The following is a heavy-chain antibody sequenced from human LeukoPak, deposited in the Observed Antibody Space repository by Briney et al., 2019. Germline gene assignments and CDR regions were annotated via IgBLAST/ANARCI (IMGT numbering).Heavy chain of an antibody. J-gene: IGHJ4*02. D-gene: IGHD3-10*01. CDR3: ARVRGGPSDY. V-gene: IGHV4-4*09. Sequence: SETLSLTCTVSGGSISSYYWSWIRQPPGKGLEWIGYIYTSGSTYYNPSLKSRVTISVDTSKNQFSLKLSSVTAADTAVYYCARVRGGPSDYWGQGTLVTVSS. CDR2: IYTSGST. CDR1: GGSISSYY.